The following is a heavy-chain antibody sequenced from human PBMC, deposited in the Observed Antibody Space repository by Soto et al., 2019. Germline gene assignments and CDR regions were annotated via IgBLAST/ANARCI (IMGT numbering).Heavy chain of an antibody. CDR2: ISFDGTKK. J-gene: IGHJ6*02. CDR3: AREDDYGYRYINYGLDV. V-gene: IGHV3-30-3*01. Sequence: QAQLVESGGGVVQPGRSLRLSCAASGFTFNIYALHWVRQAPGKGLEWVAGISFDGTKKYYSDSVKGRFTISSDNLKNNRYLQMNNHRVEDVALYFCAREDDYGYRYINYGLDVWGQGTTVTVSS. D-gene: IGHD4-17*01. CDR1: GFTFNIYA.